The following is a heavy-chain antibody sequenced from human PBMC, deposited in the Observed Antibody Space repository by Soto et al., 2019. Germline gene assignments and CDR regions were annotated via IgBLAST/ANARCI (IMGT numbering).Heavy chain of an antibody. D-gene: IGHD3-10*01. V-gene: IGHV4-30-2*01. CDR3: ARAQFYSGSGNYNNLMFDA. Sequence: SETLSLTCAVSGGSIGGVGYSWSWIRQPPGGGLEWIGHIYHSGTFLKSPSLKTRLTMSLDMSNNQFSLTLNSMTAADTAVYYCARAQFYSGSGNYNNLMFDAWGQGIQVTVS. J-gene: IGHJ5*02. CDR2: IYHSGTF. CDR1: GGSIGGVGYS.